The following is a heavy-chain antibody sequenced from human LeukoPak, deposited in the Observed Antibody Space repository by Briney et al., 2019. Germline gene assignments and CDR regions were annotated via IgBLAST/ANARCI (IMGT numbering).Heavy chain of an antibody. D-gene: IGHD3-3*01. CDR3: ARALASFGVVITHFDY. V-gene: IGHV1-69*13. CDR2: IIPIFGTA. Sequence: GASVKVSCKASGYTFTSYAISWVRQAPGQGLEWMGGIIPIFGTANYAQKFQGRVTITADESTSTAYMELSSLRSEDTAVYYCARALASFGVVITHFDYWGQGTLVTVSS. J-gene: IGHJ4*02. CDR1: GYTFTSYA.